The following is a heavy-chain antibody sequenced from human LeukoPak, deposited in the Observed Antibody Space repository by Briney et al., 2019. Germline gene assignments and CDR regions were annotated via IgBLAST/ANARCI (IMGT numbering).Heavy chain of an antibody. CDR2: ISYDGNNK. V-gene: IGHV3-30-3*01. CDR1: GFTFRSYW. D-gene: IGHD2-15*01. J-gene: IGHJ4*02. Sequence: GASLRLSCAASGFTFRSYWMSWVPQAPGRGLEWVAVISYDGNNKYYADSVKGRFTISRDNSKNTLYLQMNSLTAEDTAVYYCARDVGWSLDYWGQGTLVTVSS. CDR3: ARDVGWSLDY.